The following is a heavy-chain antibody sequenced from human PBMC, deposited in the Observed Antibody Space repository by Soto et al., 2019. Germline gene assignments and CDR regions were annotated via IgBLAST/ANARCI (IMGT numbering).Heavy chain of an antibody. CDR3: AKSGGYSSGWYLSEYYFDY. V-gene: IGHV4-59*01. CDR2: IYYSGST. Sequence: SETMSLTCTVSGGSISSCYWSWIRQPPGKELEWIGYIYYSGSTNYNPSLKSRVTISVDTSKNQFSLKLSSVTAADTAVYYCAKSGGYSSGWYLSEYYFDYWGQGTLVTVSA. D-gene: IGHD6-19*01. CDR1: GGSISSCY. J-gene: IGHJ4*02.